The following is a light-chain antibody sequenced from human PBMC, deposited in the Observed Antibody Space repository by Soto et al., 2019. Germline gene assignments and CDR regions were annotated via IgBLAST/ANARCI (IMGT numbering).Light chain of an antibody. Sequence: QSALTQPASVSGSPGQSITISCTGTSSDIGGYSYVSWYQQHPGKAPKLVIYDVTNRPSGVSNRFSGSKSGNTASLTISGLQAEDEADYYCTSYTSYTTLDVFGTGTKLTVL. V-gene: IGLV2-14*01. CDR1: SSDIGGYSY. J-gene: IGLJ1*01. CDR3: TSYTSYTTLDV. CDR2: DVT.